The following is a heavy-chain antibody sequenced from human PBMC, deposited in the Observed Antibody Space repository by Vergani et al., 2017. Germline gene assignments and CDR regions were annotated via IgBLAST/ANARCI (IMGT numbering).Heavy chain of an antibody. CDR3: ARRSSYSSSSSGYFQH. Sequence: EVQLVQSGAEVKKPGESLKISCKGSGYSFTSYWIGWVRQMPGEGLEWMVIIYHGDSDIRYSPAFQAHVTISADQSISTAYLQWSSLKASDTAMYYCARRSSYSSSSSGYFQHWGQGTLVTVSS. CDR2: IYHGDSDI. CDR1: GYSFTSYW. J-gene: IGHJ1*01. V-gene: IGHV5-51*03. D-gene: IGHD6-6*01.